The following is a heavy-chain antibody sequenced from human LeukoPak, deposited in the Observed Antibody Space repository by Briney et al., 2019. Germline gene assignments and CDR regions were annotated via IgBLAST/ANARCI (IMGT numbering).Heavy chain of an antibody. CDR1: GYTFTSYD. D-gene: IGHD3-22*01. V-gene: IGHV1-8*03. J-gene: IGHJ4*02. CDR3: ARDLGRYYDSSGYSGY. Sequence: ASVKVSCKASGYTFTSYDINWVRQATGQGLEWMGWMNPNSGNTGYAQKFQGRVTITRNTSISTAYMELSSLRSDDTAVYYCARDLGRYYDSSGYSGYWGQGTLVTVSS. CDR2: MNPNSGNT.